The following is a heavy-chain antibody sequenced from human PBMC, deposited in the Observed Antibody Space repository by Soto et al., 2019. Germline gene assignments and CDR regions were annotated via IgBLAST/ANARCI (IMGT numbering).Heavy chain of an antibody. V-gene: IGHV1-18*01. CDR3: ARASRVVPAAPFDP. J-gene: IGHJ5*02. CDR2: ISAYNGNT. CDR1: GYTFTSYG. D-gene: IGHD2-2*01. Sequence: ASVKVSCKASGYTFTSYGISWGRQAPGQGLEWMGWISAYNGNTNYAQKLQGRVTMTTDTSTSTAYMELRSLRSDDTAVYYCARASRVVPAAPFDPWGQGTLVTVSS.